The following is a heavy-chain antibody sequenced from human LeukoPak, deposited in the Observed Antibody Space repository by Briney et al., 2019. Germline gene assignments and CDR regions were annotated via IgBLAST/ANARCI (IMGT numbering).Heavy chain of an antibody. V-gene: IGHV4-59*01. Sequence: PSETLSLTCTVSGVSISSYYWSWIRQPPGKGLKWIGYIYYSGSTNYNPSLKSRVTISVDTSKNQFSLKLSSVTAADTAVYYCARVGVPAAIGYFDYWGQGTLVTVSS. J-gene: IGHJ4*02. CDR1: GVSISSYY. D-gene: IGHD2-2*01. CDR2: IYYSGST. CDR3: ARVGVPAAIGYFDY.